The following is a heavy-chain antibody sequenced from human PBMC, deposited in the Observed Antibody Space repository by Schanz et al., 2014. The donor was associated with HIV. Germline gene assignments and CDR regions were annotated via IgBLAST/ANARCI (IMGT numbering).Heavy chain of an antibody. Sequence: QVQLVESGGGVVQPGRSLRLSCAGSGFSFNTFGIHWVRQAPGKGLEWLAVISSDGSGKFYVDSVKGRFTISRDNSKNTLYLQMNSLRAEDTSVYYCARGFQGFDYWGQGTLVTVSS. CDR2: ISSDGSGK. V-gene: IGHV3-30*03. J-gene: IGHJ4*02. CDR3: ARGFQGFDY. D-gene: IGHD3-10*01. CDR1: GFSFNTFG.